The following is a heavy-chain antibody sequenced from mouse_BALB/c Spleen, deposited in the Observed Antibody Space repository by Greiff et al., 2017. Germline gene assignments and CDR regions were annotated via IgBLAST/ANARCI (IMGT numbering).Heavy chain of an antibody. CDR3: TRRGYGKRLYYFDY. Sequence: VKLQESGAELVRPGASVTLSCKASGYTFTDYEMHWVKQTPVHGLEWIGAIDPETGGTAYNQKFKGKATLTADKSSSTAYMELRSLTSEDSAVYYCTRRGYGKRLYYFDYWGQGTTLTVSS. J-gene: IGHJ2*01. CDR2: IDPETGGT. V-gene: IGHV1-15*01. D-gene: IGHD2-1*01. CDR1: GYTFTDYE.